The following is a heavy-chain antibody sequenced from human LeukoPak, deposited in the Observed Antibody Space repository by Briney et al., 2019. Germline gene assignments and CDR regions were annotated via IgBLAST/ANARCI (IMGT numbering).Heavy chain of an antibody. D-gene: IGHD3-10*01. CDR2: IYSGGTT. J-gene: IGHJ4*01. V-gene: IGHV3-53*01. CDR3: TKLKDWYGDGYFDY. Sequence: GGSLRLSCAASGFSVSSKYMSWVRQPAGKGLEWVSVIYSGGTTFYADSVKGRFTISRDNSKNTLYLQMNSLRPDDTAVYYCTKLKDWYGDGYFDYWGPGILVTVFS. CDR1: GFSVSSKY.